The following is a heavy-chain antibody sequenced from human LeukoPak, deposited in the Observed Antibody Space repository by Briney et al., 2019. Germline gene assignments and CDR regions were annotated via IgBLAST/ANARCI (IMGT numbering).Heavy chain of an antibody. CDR2: TSSSSSYI. Sequence: GGSLRLSCAASGFTFSSYSMNWVRQAPGKGLEWVSSTSSSSSYIYYADSVKGRFTISRDNAKNSLYLQMNSLRAEDTAVYYCARDFPGPQWELPNWGQGTLVTVSS. CDR3: ARDFPGPQWELPN. J-gene: IGHJ4*02. CDR1: GFTFSSYS. V-gene: IGHV3-21*01. D-gene: IGHD1-26*01.